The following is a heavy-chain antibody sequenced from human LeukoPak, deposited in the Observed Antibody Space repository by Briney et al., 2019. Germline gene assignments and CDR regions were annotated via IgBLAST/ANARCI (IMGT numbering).Heavy chain of an antibody. CDR2: IKQDGSEK. CDR3: ARVQPWSYSDY. Sequence: GGSLRLSCAASGFTFSRNWMSWVRQAPGKGLEWVASIKQDGSEKFYVDSVKGRFNFSRDNAKNSLYLQMNSLRAEDTAVYYCARVQPWSYSDYWGQGTLVTVSS. D-gene: IGHD3-3*01. J-gene: IGHJ4*02. CDR1: GFTFSRNW. V-gene: IGHV3-7*05.